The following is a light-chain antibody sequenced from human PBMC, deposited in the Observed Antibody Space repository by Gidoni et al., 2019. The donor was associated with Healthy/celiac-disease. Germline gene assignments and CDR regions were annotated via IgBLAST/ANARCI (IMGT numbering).Light chain of an antibody. CDR3: QQSYSTTWT. CDR2: AAS. V-gene: IGKV1-39*01. CDR1: QSISSY. Sequence: DIQMTHTPSSLSASVGDRVTITCRASQSISSYLNGYQQKPGKAPKLLIYAASRLQSGVPSSFIGSGSGTDFTLPISSLQPEDVATYYCQQSYSTTWTFGQGTKVEIK. J-gene: IGKJ1*01.